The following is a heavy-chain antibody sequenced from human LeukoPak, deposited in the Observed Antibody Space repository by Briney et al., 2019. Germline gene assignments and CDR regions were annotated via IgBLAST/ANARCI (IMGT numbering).Heavy chain of an antibody. CDR1: GASFTDHS. V-gene: IGHV4-34*01. J-gene: IGHJ4*02. CDR3: ARNSDYDFYFDS. CDR2: IDHTEGT. Sequence: SETLSLTCAVYGASFTDHSWSWIRQSPGKGLEWIGEIDHTEGTNYNPSLMSRVTISADTSRKQFSLKLSSVTVADMAVYHCARNSDYDFYFDSWAQGILVTVSS. D-gene: IGHD5-12*01.